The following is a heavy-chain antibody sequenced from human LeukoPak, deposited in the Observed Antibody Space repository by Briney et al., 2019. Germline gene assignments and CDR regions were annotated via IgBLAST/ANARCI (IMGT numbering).Heavy chain of an antibody. Sequence: PGGSLRLSCAASAFSFRSYEMNWVRQAPGKGLEWVSYISGSGNTVYYADSVKGRFTISRDNTKNSLHLQMNSLKTEDTAVYYCTRGFEKLLWGQGTLVTVSS. CDR2: ISGSGNTV. V-gene: IGHV3-48*03. J-gene: IGHJ4*02. CDR3: TRGFEKLL. D-gene: IGHD3-10*01. CDR1: AFSFRSYE.